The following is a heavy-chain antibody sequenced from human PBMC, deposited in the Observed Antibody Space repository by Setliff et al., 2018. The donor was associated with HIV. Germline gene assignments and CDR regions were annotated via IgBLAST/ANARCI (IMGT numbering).Heavy chain of an antibody. D-gene: IGHD3-10*01. CDR1: GGSISSGSYF. CDR3: GRIPYGSGSFGWFDP. Sequence: SETLSLTCTVSGGSISSGSYFWTWIRQPAGKGLEWIGRIYTSGSTNYNPSLKSRVTISVDTSKNQFSLKLSSVTDADTAVYYCGRIPYGSGSFGWFDPWGRGTLVTVSS. V-gene: IGHV4-61*02. J-gene: IGHJ5*02. CDR2: IYTSGST.